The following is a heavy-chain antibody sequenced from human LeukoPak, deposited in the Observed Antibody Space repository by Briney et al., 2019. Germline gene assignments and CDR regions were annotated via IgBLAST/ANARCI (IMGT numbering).Heavy chain of an antibody. J-gene: IGHJ3*02. CDR1: GFSCSSYS. V-gene: IGHV3-74*01. CDR2: VKSDGSVT. D-gene: IGHD1/OR15-1a*01. Sequence: PGGTLRLSCAACGFSCSSYSIHGGPGATGKGLVGVSRVKSDGSVTNYADSVKGRFTISRDNAKNTLYLQMNSLRAEDTAVYYCAKDRPLGTTEAFDIWGQGTMVTVSS. CDR3: AKDRPLGTTEAFDI.